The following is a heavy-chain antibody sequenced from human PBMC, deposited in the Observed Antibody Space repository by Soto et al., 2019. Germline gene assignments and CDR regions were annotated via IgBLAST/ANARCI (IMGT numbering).Heavy chain of an antibody. CDR1: GGSISSYY. CDR2: IYYSGST. CDR3: ARSWGYDYVWGSYTKHPLGP. V-gene: IGHV4-59*01. D-gene: IGHD3-16*01. J-gene: IGHJ5*02. Sequence: SETLSHTCTVSGGSISSYYWSWIRQPPGKGLEWIGYIYYSGSTNYNPSLKSRVTISVDTSKNQFSLKLSSVTAADTAVYYCARSWGYDYVWGSYTKHPLGPWGQGTLVTVSS.